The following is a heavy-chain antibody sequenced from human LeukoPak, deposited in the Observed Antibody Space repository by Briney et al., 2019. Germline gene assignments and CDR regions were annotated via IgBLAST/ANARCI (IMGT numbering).Heavy chain of an antibody. CDR2: ISAYNGNT. J-gene: IGHJ6*02. V-gene: IGHV1-18*01. CDR1: GGTFSSYA. D-gene: IGHD6-13*01. CDR3: ALYSSSRRGGMDV. Sequence: ASVKVSCKASGGTFSSYAISWVRQAPGQGLEWMGWISAYNGNTNYAQKLQGRVTMTTDTSTSTAYMELRSLRSDDTAVYYCALYSSSRRGGMDVWGQGTTVTVSS.